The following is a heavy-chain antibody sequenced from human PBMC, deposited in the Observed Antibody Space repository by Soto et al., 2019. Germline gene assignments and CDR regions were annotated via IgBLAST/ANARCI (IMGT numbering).Heavy chain of an antibody. Sequence: GASVKVSCKASGGTFSSYAISWVRQAPGQGLEWMGGIIPIFGTANYAQKFQGRVTITADESTSTAYMELSSLRSEDTAVYYCAADPTRGYYYGSGTYTDYWGQGTLVTVSS. V-gene: IGHV1-69*13. J-gene: IGHJ4*02. CDR1: GGTFSSYA. CDR3: AADPTRGYYYGSGTYTDY. D-gene: IGHD3-10*01. CDR2: IIPIFGTA.